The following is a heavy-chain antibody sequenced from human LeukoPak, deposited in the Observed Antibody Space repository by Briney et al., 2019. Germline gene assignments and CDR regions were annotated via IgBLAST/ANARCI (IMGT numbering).Heavy chain of an antibody. Sequence: PGGSLRLSCAASGFTFSSYAMHWVRQAPGKGLEYVPAISSNGGSTYYANSVKGRFTISRDNSKNTLYLQMGSLRAEDMAVYYCAREISGSYYDYFDYWGQGTLVTVSS. CDR1: GFTFSSYA. CDR3: AREISGSYYDYFDY. J-gene: IGHJ4*02. V-gene: IGHV3-64*01. D-gene: IGHD1-26*01. CDR2: ISSNGGST.